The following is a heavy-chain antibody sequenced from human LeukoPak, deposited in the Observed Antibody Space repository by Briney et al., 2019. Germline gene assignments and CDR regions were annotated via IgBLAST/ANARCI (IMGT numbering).Heavy chain of an antibody. CDR2: ISGSGSDT. J-gene: IGHJ1*01. CDR1: GLTFSHYA. Sequence: PGGSLRLSCAASGLTFSHYAMSWVRQAPGKGLERVSGISGSGSDTFYADSVKGRFTISRDNSKNTLYLQMSSLRAEDTAVYYCANVIIVAAGYEYFQHWGQGTLVSVSS. D-gene: IGHD6-13*01. V-gene: IGHV3-23*01. CDR3: ANVIIVAAGYEYFQH.